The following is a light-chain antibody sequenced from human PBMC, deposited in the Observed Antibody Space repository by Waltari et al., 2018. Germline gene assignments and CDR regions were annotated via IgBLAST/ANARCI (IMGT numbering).Light chain of an antibody. CDR3: MHGGHWPYT. CDR1: QSLVYSDGNTN. J-gene: IGKJ2*01. V-gene: IGKV2-30*01. Sequence: VVLTQSPLSLPVTPGQPASISCSSSQSLVYSDGNTNLNWFQQRPGQSPRRLLYKISNLGSGVPDRFSGSGSGTDFTLKISRVEAEDVGIYYCMHGGHWPYTFGQGTKLEIE. CDR2: KIS.